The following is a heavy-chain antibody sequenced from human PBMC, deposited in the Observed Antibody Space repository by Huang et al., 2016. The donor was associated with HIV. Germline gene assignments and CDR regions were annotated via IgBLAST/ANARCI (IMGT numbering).Heavy chain of an antibody. D-gene: IGHD1-7*01. CDR1: TFTFGAYW. CDR2: IKQDESEK. Sequence: VESGGRLVHPGGSIRLSCVGSTFTFGAYWMRWVRQSPGKGLEWVANIKQDESEKYYVESVKGRFNISRDNAKKVLFLEMNNVRVEDTATYYCATKTAAMDIWGQGTTVTVS. J-gene: IGHJ6*02. V-gene: IGHV3-7*01. CDR3: ATKTAAMDI.